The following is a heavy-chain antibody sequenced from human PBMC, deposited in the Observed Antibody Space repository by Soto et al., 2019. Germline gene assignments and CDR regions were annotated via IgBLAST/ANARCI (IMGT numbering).Heavy chain of an antibody. CDR2: IYYSGST. J-gene: IGHJ5*02. V-gene: IGHV4-30-4*01. CDR1: GGSISSGDYY. Sequence: PSETLSLTCTVSGGSISSGDYYWSWIRQPPGKGLEWIGYIYYSGSTYYNPSLKSRVTISVDTSKNQFSLKLSSVTAADTAVYYCARVPCCYTNWFDPWGQGTLVTVSS. CDR3: ARVPCCYTNWFDP. D-gene: IGHD2-15*01.